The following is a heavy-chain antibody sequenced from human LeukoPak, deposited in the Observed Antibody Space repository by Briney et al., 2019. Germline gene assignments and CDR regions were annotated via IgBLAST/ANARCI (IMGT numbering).Heavy chain of an antibody. CDR3: AKPPRFLEWLLDY. J-gene: IGHJ4*02. D-gene: IGHD3-3*01. Sequence: GGSLRPSCAASGFTFSSYWMHWVRHAPGKGPVWASRINNDGSGTTYADSVKGRFTISRDDAKNTLYLQMNSLRAEDTAVYYCAKPPRFLEWLLDYWGQGALVTVSS. CDR1: GFTFSSYW. CDR2: INNDGSGT. V-gene: IGHV3-74*01.